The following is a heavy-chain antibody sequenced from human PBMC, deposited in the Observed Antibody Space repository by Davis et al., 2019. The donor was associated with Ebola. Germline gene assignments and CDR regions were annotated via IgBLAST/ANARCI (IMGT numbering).Heavy chain of an antibody. CDR1: GFTFSSYA. V-gene: IGHV3-64*02. CDR2: ISSNGGST. D-gene: IGHD3-22*01. CDR3: TTYGLKYYYDSSGYGLGWTAEYFQH. J-gene: IGHJ1*01. Sequence: PGGSLRLSCAASGFTFSSYAMHWVRQAPGKGLEYVSAISSNGGSTYYADSVKGRFTISRDNSKNTLYLQMNSLKTEDTAVYYCTTYGLKYYYDSSGYGLGWTAEYFQHWGQGTLVTVSS.